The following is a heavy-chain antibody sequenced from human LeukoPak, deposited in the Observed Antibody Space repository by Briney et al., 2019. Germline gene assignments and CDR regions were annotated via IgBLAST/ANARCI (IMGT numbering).Heavy chain of an antibody. V-gene: IGHV3-33*07. CDR2: IWKDGKTQ. CDR3: ARDLGSGWYPSLDY. D-gene: IGHD6-19*01. CDR1: GFMFNTYD. J-gene: IGHJ4*02. Sequence: SGRSLRLSCAASGFMFNTYDMCWVRQAPGKGLEWVSIIWKDGKTQHYVDSVKGRFTISRDNSKNTLYLQMNSLRAEDTAVYYCARDLGSGWYPSLDYWGQGTLVTVSS.